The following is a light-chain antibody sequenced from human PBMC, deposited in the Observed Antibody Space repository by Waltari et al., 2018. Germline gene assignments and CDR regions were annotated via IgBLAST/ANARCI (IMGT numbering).Light chain of an antibody. V-gene: IGKV4-1*01. CDR3: QQYSGGYT. CDR1: QSVFYSPNKKNY. CDR2: WAS. Sequence: DIVMTQSPDSLAVSLGERATINCKSSQSVFYSPNKKNYIAWYQQKPGQPPKVLIYWASTRESGVPDRVSGSGSGTDFTLTISILLAEDVAVYFCQQYSGGYTFGQGTKLEIK. J-gene: IGKJ2*01.